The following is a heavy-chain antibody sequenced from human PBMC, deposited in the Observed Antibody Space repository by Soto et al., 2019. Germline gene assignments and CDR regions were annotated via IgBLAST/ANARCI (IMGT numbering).Heavy chain of an antibody. Sequence: GGSLRLSCAASGFTFSSYGMHWVRQAPGKGLEWVAVISYDGSNKYYADSVKGRFTISRDNSKNTLYLQMNSLRAEDTAVYYCANTAYSSGFKYYYYYMDVWGKGTTVTVSS. CDR3: ANTAYSSGFKYYYYYMDV. CDR1: GFTFSSYG. D-gene: IGHD6-19*01. V-gene: IGHV3-30*18. J-gene: IGHJ6*03. CDR2: ISYDGSNK.